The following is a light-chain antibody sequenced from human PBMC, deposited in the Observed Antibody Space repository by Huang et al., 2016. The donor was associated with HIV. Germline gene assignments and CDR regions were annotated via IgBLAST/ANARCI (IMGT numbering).Light chain of an antibody. J-gene: IGKJ2*01. CDR1: QRIDAY. Sequence: DIQMTQSPSSLSASVGDRVTVTCRASQRIDAYLNWYQYKPGRAPKLLICATSDLQGGVPSRFSGSRSGTTFTLTISSLQPQDFATYFCQQSYYFPRTFGQGTKVEMK. CDR2: ATS. CDR3: QQSYYFPRT. V-gene: IGKV1-39*01.